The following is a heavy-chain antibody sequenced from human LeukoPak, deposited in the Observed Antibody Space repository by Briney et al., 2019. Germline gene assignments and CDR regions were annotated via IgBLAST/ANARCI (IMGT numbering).Heavy chain of an antibody. CDR1: GGSISSYY. J-gene: IGHJ5*02. CDR2: IYYSGST. CDR3: ARQLNPGHYDFWSGAAGWFDP. Sequence: PSETLSLTCTVSGGSISSYYWSWIRQPPGKGLEWIGYIYYSGSTNYNPSLKSRVTISVDTSKNQFSLKLSSATAADTAVYYCARQLNPGHYDFWSGAAGWFDPWGQGTLVTVSS. D-gene: IGHD3-3*01. V-gene: IGHV4-59*08.